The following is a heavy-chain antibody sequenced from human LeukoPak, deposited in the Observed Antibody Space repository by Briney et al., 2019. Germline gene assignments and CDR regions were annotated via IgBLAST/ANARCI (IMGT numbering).Heavy chain of an antibody. J-gene: IGHJ4*02. V-gene: IGHV4-59*01. CDR3: ARDQSQNGRFDY. CDR1: GGSISSYY. CDR2: IYYSGST. D-gene: IGHD2-8*01. Sequence: SETLSLTCTVSGGSISSYYWSWTRQPPGKGLEWIGYIYYSGSTNYNPSLKSRVTISVDTSKNQFSLKLSSVTAADTAVHYCARDQSQNGRFDYWGQGTLVTVSS.